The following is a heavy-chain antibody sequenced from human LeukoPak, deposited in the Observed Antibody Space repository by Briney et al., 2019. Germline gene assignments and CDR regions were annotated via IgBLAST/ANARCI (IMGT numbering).Heavy chain of an antibody. D-gene: IGHD1-26*01. CDR2: IKSESDGGTT. CDR1: RFAFSQAW. Sequence: GGSLRLSCVASRFAFSQAWMSWVRQAPGKGLEWVGRIKSESDGGTTDYAAPVKGRFTISREDSKNTLFLQMNSLQTEDTAVYYCTTSGWFDHWGQGTLVTVSS. V-gene: IGHV3-15*01. CDR3: TTSGWFDH. J-gene: IGHJ5*02.